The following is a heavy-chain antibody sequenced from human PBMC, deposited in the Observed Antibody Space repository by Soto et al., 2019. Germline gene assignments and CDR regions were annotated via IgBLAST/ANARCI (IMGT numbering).Heavy chain of an antibody. CDR3: TREGGFRVVTARDAFDI. D-gene: IGHD2-21*02. J-gene: IGHJ3*02. Sequence: GGSLRLSCAASGFTFRSYAMSWVRQAPGKGLEGVGFIRSKAYGGTTEYAASVKGRFTISRDDSKSIAYLQMNSLKTEDTAVYYCTREGGFRVVTARDAFDIWGQGTMVTVSS. V-gene: IGHV3-49*04. CDR1: GFTFRSYA. CDR2: IRSKAYGGTT.